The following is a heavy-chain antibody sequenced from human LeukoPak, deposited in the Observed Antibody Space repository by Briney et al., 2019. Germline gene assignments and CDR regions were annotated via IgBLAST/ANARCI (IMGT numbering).Heavy chain of an antibody. CDR2: ISSSSSYI. CDR3: AGYCGGDCYSFHYGMDV. D-gene: IGHD2-21*02. Sequence: PGGSLRLSCAASGFTFSSYSMNWVRQAPGKGLEWVSSISSSSSYIYYADSVKGRFTISRDNAKNSLYLQMNSLRAEDTAVYYCAGYCGGDCYSFHYGMDVWGQGTTVTVSS. CDR1: GFTFSSYS. J-gene: IGHJ6*02. V-gene: IGHV3-21*01.